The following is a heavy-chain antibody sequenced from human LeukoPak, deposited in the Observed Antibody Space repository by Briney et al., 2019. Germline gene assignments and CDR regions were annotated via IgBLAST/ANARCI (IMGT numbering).Heavy chain of an antibody. CDR1: GFTFSSYG. V-gene: IGHV3-30*02. CDR3: AKDRVSGSYYAPFDY. CDR2: KRYDGSNK. Sequence: HPGGSLRLSCAASGFTFSSYGMHWVRQAPGKGLEWVAFKRYDGSNKYYADSVKGRFTISRDNSKNTLYLQMNSLRAEDTAVYYCAKDRVSGSYYAPFDYWGQGTLVTVSS. J-gene: IGHJ4*02. D-gene: IGHD1-26*01.